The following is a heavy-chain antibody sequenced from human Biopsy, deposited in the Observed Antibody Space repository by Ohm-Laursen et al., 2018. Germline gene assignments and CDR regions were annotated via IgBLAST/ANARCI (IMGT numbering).Heavy chain of an antibody. CDR2: ISSGGSTI. Sequence: GSLRLSCAASGFTFSNYQMSWIRQTPGKGLEWVSHISSGGSTIFHADSVKGRFTISRDDAKGSLYLQMTNLRAEDTAVHYCGRSYGIMAAPVHLWGQGTLVTVSS. D-gene: IGHD3-16*01. V-gene: IGHV3-11*01. CDR3: GRSYGIMAAPVHL. J-gene: IGHJ4*01. CDR1: GFTFSNYQ.